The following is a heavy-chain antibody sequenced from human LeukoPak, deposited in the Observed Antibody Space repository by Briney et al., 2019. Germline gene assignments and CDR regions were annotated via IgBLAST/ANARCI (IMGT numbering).Heavy chain of an antibody. V-gene: IGHV3-15*01. CDR3: TTSIAGREDFDY. CDR1: GFTFSNAW. J-gene: IGHJ4*02. D-gene: IGHD6-6*01. Sequence: GGSLRLSCAASGFTFSNAWMSWVRQAPGKGLEWVGRIKSKIDGGTTVYAAPVKGRSSISRDDSRNTLYLQMNSLTTEDTAVYYCTTSIAGREDFDYWGQGTLVTVSS. CDR2: IKSKIDGGTT.